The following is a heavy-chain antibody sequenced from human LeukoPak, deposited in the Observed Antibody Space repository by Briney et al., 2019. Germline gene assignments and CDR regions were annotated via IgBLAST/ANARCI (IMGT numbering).Heavy chain of an antibody. D-gene: IGHD2-15*01. J-gene: IGHJ4*02. CDR1: GFTFSSYP. CDR2: ISGGGGSA. Sequence: GGSLRLSCAASGFTFSSYPMSWVRQAPAKGLQWVSAISGGGGSAYYADSVKGRFTISRDNSKSTLYLQMNSLRAEDTAIYYCAARPLLPPRFDYWGQGTLVTVSS. CDR3: AARPLLPPRFDY. V-gene: IGHV3-23*01.